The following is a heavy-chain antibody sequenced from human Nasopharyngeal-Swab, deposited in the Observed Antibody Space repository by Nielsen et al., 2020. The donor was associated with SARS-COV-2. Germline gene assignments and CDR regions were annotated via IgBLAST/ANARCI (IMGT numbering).Heavy chain of an antibody. Sequence: WIRQPPGKGLEWVSLVSGSGGSTYYVDSVKGRFTMSRDNSKNTLYLQMNSLRAEDTAVYYCARFRGYGGNSIRSYFDYWGQGTLVTVSS. V-gene: IGHV3-23*01. J-gene: IGHJ4*02. CDR3: ARFRGYGGNSIRSYFDY. D-gene: IGHD4-23*01. CDR2: VSGSGGST.